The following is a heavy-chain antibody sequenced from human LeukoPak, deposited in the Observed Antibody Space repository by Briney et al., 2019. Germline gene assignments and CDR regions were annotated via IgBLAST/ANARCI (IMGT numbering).Heavy chain of an antibody. J-gene: IGHJ4*02. CDR2: INHSGST. Sequence: SETLSLTCAVYGGSFSGYYWSWIRQPPGKGLEWIGEINHSGSTNYNPSLKSRVTISVDTSKNQFSLKLSSVTAADTAVYYCAREGYYDRTVYPTTDYWGQGTLVTVSS. CDR3: AREGYYDRTVYPTTDY. CDR1: GGSFSGYY. D-gene: IGHD3-22*01. V-gene: IGHV4-34*01.